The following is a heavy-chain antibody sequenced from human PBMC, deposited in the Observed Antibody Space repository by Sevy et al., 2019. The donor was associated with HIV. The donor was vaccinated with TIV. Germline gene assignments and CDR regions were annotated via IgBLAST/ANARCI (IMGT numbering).Heavy chain of an antibody. Sequence: ASVKVSCKASGYTFTGYYMHWVRQAPGQALEWMGWINPNSGGTNYAQKFQGWVTMTRDTSISTAYMELSRLRSDDTAVYYCARGGVGLRLNYYYYGMDVWGQGTTVTVSS. CDR3: ARGGVGLRLNYYYYGMDV. J-gene: IGHJ6*02. CDR2: INPNSGGT. D-gene: IGHD5-12*01. CDR1: GYTFTGYY. V-gene: IGHV1-2*04.